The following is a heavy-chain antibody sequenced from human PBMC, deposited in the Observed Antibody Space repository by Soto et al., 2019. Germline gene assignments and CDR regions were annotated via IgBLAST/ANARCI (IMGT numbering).Heavy chain of an antibody. D-gene: IGHD2-2*01. J-gene: IGHJ4*02. V-gene: IGHV1-3*01. CDR2: INAGNGNT. CDR1: GYTFTSYA. CDR3: AGPEPASVVPAAYDY. Sequence: QVQLVQSGAEVKKPGASVKVSCKASGYTFTSYAMHWVRQAPGQRLEWMGWINAGNGNTKYSQKFQGRVTITRDTSASTAYMDLSSLRSEDTAVYYCAGPEPASVVPAAYDYWGQGTLVTVSS.